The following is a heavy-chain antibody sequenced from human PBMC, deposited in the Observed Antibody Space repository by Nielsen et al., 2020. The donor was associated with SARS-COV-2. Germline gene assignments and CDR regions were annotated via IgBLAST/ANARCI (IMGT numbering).Heavy chain of an antibody. CDR2: IYHSGRT. D-gene: IGHD3-16*01. J-gene: IGHJ3*02. CDR3: ARGGRITFGGADDAFDI. Sequence: SETLSLTCAVSGGSISSGVYSWRWIRQPPGKGLEWIGYIYHSGRTYYNPSLKSRVTISVDRSKNQFSLKLSSVTAADTAVYYCARGGRITFGGADDAFDIWGQGTMVTVSS. V-gene: IGHV4-30-2*01. CDR1: GGSISSGVYS.